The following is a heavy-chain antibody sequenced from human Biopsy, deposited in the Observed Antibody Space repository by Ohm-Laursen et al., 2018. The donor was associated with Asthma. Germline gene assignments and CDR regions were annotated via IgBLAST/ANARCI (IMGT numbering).Heavy chain of an antibody. CDR3: ASDFPKDYVRYNFQF. D-gene: IGHD4-17*01. Sequence: GASVKVSCKISGYSLTDLSMHWVRQAPGQGLEWMGGMIMEEGGTVNAWRFQGRVTMTEDTSTDTAYMELSSLSSDDTAVYYCASDFPKDYVRYNFQFWGQGTLVTVSS. CDR2: MIMEEGGT. CDR1: GYSLTDLS. J-gene: IGHJ4*02. V-gene: IGHV1-24*01.